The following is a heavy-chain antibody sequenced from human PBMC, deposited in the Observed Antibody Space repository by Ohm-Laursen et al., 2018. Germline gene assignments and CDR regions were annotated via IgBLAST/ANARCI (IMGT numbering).Heavy chain of an antibody. V-gene: IGHV3-33*06. CDR1: GFTFSSYG. D-gene: IGHD2-2*01. Sequence: RSLRLSCAASGFTFSSYGMHWVRQAPGKGLEWVAVIWYDGSNKYYADSVKGRFTISRDNSKNTLYLQMNSLRAEDTAVYYCAKDRSYCSSTSCSDMDVWGQGTTVTVSS. CDR3: AKDRSYCSSTSCSDMDV. CDR2: IWYDGSNK. J-gene: IGHJ6*02.